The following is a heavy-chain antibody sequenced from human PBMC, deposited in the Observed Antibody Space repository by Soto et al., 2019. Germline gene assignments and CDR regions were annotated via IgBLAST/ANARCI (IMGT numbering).Heavy chain of an antibody. V-gene: IGHV3-23*01. CDR1: GFTFSSYA. CDR2: ISGSGSST. D-gene: IGHD1-26*01. J-gene: IGHJ6*02. Sequence: EVQLLESGGGLVQPGGSLRLSCAASGFTFSSYAMSWVRQAPGKGLEWVSAISGSGSSTYYADSVKGRFTISRDNSKNTLYLQMNSLRAEDTAVYYCAKGIVGPMAVGMDVWGQGTTVTVSS. CDR3: AKGIVGPMAVGMDV.